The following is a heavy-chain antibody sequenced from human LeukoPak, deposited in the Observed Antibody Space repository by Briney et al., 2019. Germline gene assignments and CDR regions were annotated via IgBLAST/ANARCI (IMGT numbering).Heavy chain of an antibody. CDR3: ARLRTSVGVSRTDY. CDR1: GGSFSGYY. V-gene: IGHV4-34*01. CDR2: INHSGGT. D-gene: IGHD2-15*01. Sequence: PSETLSLTCAVYGGSFSGYYWSWIRQPPGKGLEWIGGINHSGGTNYNPSLKSRVTISLDKSKNQFSLYLSSVTAADTAVYYCARLRTSVGVSRTDYWGQGTLVTVSS. J-gene: IGHJ4*02.